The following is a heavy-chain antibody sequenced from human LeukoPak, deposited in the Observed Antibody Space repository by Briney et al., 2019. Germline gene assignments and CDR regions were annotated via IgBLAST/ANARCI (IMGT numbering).Heavy chain of an antibody. CDR3: ARDLVSSGYYPYYFDY. J-gene: IGHJ4*02. Sequence: SGGSLRLSCAASGFTFSSYSMNWVRQAPGKGLEWVSSISSSSYIYYADSVKGRFTISRDNAKNSLYLQMNSLRAEDTAVYYCARDLVSSGYYPYYFDYWGQGTLVTVSS. CDR2: ISSSSYI. CDR1: GFTFSSYS. V-gene: IGHV3-21*01. D-gene: IGHD3-22*01.